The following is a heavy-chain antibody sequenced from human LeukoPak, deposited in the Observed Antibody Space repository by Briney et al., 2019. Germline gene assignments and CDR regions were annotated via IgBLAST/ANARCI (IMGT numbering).Heavy chain of an antibody. CDR1: GFTFSSYA. D-gene: IGHD1-26*01. V-gene: IGHV3-15*01. CDR2: IKSKTDGGTT. CDR3: TTERVSGIVGATHFDY. Sequence: PGGSLRLSCAASGFTFSSYAMSWVRQAPGKGLEWVGRIKSKTDGGTTDYAAPVKGRFTISRDDSKNTLYLQMNSLKTEDTAVYYCTTERVSGIVGATHFDYWGQGTLVTVSS. J-gene: IGHJ4*02.